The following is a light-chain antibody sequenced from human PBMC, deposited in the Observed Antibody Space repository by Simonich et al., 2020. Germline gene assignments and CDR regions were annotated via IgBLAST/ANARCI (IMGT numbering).Light chain of an antibody. CDR1: SSDVGSYNL. V-gene: IGLV2-14*02. CDR2: EGS. J-gene: IGLJ2*01. Sequence: QSALTQPASVSGSPGQSITISCTGTSSDVGSYNLFSWYQQHPGKAPKLMIYEGSKRPSGVSNRFSGSKYGNTASLTISGLQAEDEAEYYCSSYTSSRSVVFGGGTKLTVL. CDR3: SSYTSSRSVV.